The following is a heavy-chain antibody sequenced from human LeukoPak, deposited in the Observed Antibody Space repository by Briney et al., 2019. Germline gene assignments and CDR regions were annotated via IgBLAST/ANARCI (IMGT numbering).Heavy chain of an antibody. Sequence: ASVKVSGKASGGTFSSYAISWVRQAPGQGLEWMGGIIPIFGTANYAQKFQGRVTITTDESTSTAYMELSSLRSEDTAVYYCARGLNRNAFDIWGQGTMVTVSS. D-gene: IGHD1-14*01. CDR3: ARGLNRNAFDI. J-gene: IGHJ3*02. CDR2: IIPIFGTA. CDR1: GGTFSSYA. V-gene: IGHV1-69*05.